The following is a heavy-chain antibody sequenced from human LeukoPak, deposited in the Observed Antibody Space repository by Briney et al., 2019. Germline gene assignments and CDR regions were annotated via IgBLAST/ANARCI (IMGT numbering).Heavy chain of an antibody. CDR3: ARVGSGYDFFDY. Sequence: SETLSLTCTVSGGAISGYYWSWIRQPAGKGLEWLGRVYSSGSTKYNPSLESRVTMSVDTYKNQFSLKLNFVTAADTAVYYCARVGSGYDFFDYWGQGTLVTVSS. CDR2: VYSSGST. CDR1: GGAISGYY. J-gene: IGHJ4*02. D-gene: IGHD3/OR15-3a*01. V-gene: IGHV4-4*07.